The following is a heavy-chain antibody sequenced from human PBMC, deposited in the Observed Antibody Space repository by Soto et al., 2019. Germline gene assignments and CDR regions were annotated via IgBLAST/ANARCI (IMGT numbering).Heavy chain of an antibody. Sequence: PSETLSLTCTVSVGSISSGGYYWSWIRQHPEKGLEWIGYIYYSGSTYYNPSLKSRVTISVDTSKNQFSLKLSSVTAVDTAVYYCAREPLFSSSWYDYWGQGTLVTVSS. CDR3: AREPLFSSSWYDY. V-gene: IGHV4-31*03. CDR2: IYYSGST. J-gene: IGHJ4*02. D-gene: IGHD6-13*01. CDR1: VGSISSGGYY.